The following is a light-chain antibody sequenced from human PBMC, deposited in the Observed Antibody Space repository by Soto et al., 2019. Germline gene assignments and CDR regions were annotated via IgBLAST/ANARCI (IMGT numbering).Light chain of an antibody. J-gene: IGKJ2*01. Sequence: DIQMTPSPSTLSASVGDRVTITCRASQSISSWLAWYQQKPGKAPNLLIYKASNLESGVPSRFSGSGSGTEFTLTISRLQPDDFASYYCQQSSSYPVTFGQGTKLEIK. CDR2: KAS. CDR1: QSISSW. CDR3: QQSSSYPVT. V-gene: IGKV1-5*03.